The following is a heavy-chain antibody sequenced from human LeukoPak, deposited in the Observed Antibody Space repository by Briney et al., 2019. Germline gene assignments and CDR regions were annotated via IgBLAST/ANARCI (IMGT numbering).Heavy chain of an antibody. CDR3: ARRRDYYYYMDV. Sequence: GGSLRLSCAASGFIFSDYDMRWLRQAPGKGLEWVSHISRSGGTTYYADSVKGRFTISRDNAKNSLYLQMDSLRVEDTAVYYCARRRDYYYYMDVWGKGTTVTVSS. CDR2: ISRSGGTT. V-gene: IGHV3-11*04. J-gene: IGHJ6*03. CDR1: GFIFSDYD.